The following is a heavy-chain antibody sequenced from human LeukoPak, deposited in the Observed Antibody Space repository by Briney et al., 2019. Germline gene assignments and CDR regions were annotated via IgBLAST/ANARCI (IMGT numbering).Heavy chain of an antibody. V-gene: IGHV1-46*01. D-gene: IGHD3-22*01. J-gene: IGHJ3*02. CDR1: GYTFTSYY. CDR2: INPSGGST. CDR3: ARVLGDSSGSDAFDI. Sequence: ASVKVSCKAPGYTFTSYYMHWVRQAPGQGLEWMGIINPSGGSTSYAQKFQGRVTMTRDTSTSTVYMELSSLRSEDTAVYYCARVLGDSSGSDAFDIWGQGTMVTVSS.